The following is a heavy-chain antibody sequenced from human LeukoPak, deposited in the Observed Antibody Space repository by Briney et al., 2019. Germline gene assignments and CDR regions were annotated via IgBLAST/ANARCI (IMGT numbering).Heavy chain of an antibody. CDR1: GGSISSSGYY. CDR2: IYYSGST. Sequence: SETLSLTCTVSGGSISSSGYYWGWIRQPPGKGLEWIGSIYYSGSTYYNPSLKSRVTISVDTSKNQFSLKLSSVTAADTAVYYCARDAHGDYLGVPFDYWGQGTLVTVSS. V-gene: IGHV4-39*07. CDR3: ARDAHGDYLGVPFDY. D-gene: IGHD4-17*01. J-gene: IGHJ4*02.